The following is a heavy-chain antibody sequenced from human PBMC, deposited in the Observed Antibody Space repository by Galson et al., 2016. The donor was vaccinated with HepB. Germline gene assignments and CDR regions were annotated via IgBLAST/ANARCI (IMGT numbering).Heavy chain of an antibody. CDR3: ARGGEFYYGSGSSTSPGYYYGMDV. Sequence: SVKVSCKASGYTFTRYDVNWVRQATGQGLEWMGWMNPNSGHTGYAQKFQGRVIMPRNTSISTAYMDLSSLSSNDTAVYYFARGGEFYYGSGSSTSPGYYYGMDVWGKGTTVTVSP. CDR1: GYTFTRYD. J-gene: IGHJ6*04. CDR2: MNPNSGHT. V-gene: IGHV1-8*01. D-gene: IGHD3-10*01.